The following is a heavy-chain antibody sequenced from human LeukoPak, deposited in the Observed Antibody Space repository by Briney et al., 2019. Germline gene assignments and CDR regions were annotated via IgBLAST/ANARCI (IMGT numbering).Heavy chain of an antibody. V-gene: IGHV1-3*01. CDR3: ARERGDYDGFDY. D-gene: IGHD4-23*01. J-gene: IGHJ4*02. Sequence: KFQGRLTNTRDTSASTAYMELSSLTSEDTAVYYCARERGDYDGFDYWGQGTLVTVSS.